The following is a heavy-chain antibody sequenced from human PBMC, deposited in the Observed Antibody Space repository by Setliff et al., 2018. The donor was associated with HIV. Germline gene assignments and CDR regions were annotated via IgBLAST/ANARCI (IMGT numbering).Heavy chain of an antibody. CDR1: GGAISTYY. CDR2: IYTSGIT. CDR3: ARHHYSNWFDP. J-gene: IGHJ5*02. Sequence: SETLSLTCTVSGGAISTYYWSWIRQPPGKGLEWIGSIYTSGITNYNPSLKSRVTISVDTSKIQFSLKLSSVTAADTAVYYCARHHYSNWFDPWGQGTLVTVSS. V-gene: IGHV4-59*08. D-gene: IGHD2-15*01.